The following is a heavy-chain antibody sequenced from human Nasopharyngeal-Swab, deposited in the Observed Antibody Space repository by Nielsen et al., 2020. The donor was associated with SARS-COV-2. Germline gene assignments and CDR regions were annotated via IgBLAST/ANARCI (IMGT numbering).Heavy chain of an antibody. CDR2: ISWNSGSI. CDR3: AKIGSVDY. CDR1: GFTFDDYA. V-gene: IGHV3-9*01. D-gene: IGHD5-12*01. J-gene: IGHJ4*02. Sequence: SLRLSCAASGFTFDDYAMHWVRQAPGKGLEWVSGISWNSGSIGYADSVKGRFTISRDNAKNSLYLQMNSLRAEDTALYYCAKIGSVDYWGQGTLVTVSS.